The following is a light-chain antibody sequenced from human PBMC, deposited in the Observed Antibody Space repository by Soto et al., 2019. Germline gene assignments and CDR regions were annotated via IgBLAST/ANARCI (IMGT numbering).Light chain of an antibody. J-gene: IGKJ2*01. V-gene: IGKV3-20*01. CDR2: GVF. CDR1: QSVRSNY. CDR3: QHYDGSPRT. Sequence: ETVLTQSPGTVSLSPGERATLSCTTSQSVRSNYLAWYQQKPGQAPRLLISGVFSRAAGIPDRFSGSGSGTDFTLTISGLEPDDSAVYYCQHYDGSPRTFGPGTKLEI.